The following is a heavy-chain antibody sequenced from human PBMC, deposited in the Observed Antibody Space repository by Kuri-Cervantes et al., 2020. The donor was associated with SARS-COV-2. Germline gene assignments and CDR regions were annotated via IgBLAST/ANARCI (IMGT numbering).Heavy chain of an antibody. Sequence: GESLKISCAASGFTFSSYAMHWVRQAPGKGLEWVAVISYDGSNKYYADSVKGRFTISRDNSKNTLYLQMNSPRAEDTAVYYCARSRGGSYPRAFDIWGQGTMVTVSS. J-gene: IGHJ3*02. CDR2: ISYDGSNK. CDR3: ARSRGGSYPRAFDI. D-gene: IGHD1-26*01. CDR1: GFTFSSYA. V-gene: IGHV3-30-3*01.